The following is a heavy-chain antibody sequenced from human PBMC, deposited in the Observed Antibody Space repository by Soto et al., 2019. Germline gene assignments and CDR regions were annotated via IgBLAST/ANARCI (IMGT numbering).Heavy chain of an antibody. D-gene: IGHD2-8*02. CDR3: ARHRPGGGSPTGWFGP. Sequence: QLQLQESGPGLVKPSETLSLTCKVSSDSITSSPYHWGWIRQPPGKGLEWIGNLDYSGNTYYNPSLTSRVTLSVDTCTNHFSLPLSSVTAAHTAIYFCARHRPGGGSPTGWFGPWGQGTLVTVSS. V-gene: IGHV4-39*01. J-gene: IGHJ5*02. CDR1: SDSITSSPYH. CDR2: LDYSGNT.